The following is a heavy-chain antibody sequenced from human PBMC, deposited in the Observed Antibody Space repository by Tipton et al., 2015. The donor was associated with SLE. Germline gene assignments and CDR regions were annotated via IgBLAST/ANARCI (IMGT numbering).Heavy chain of an antibody. CDR3: VTNMDYLVSVSTLEY. V-gene: IGHV3-9*01. D-gene: IGHD2-2*01. CDR2: ISWDSDSK. J-gene: IGHJ4*02. Sequence: AVSGFDFDDYAMHWVRQAPGKGLEWVSSISWDSDSKYYADSVKGRFTISRDNGKSALYLHMNGLRPEDTALYYCVTNMDYLVSVSTLEYWGQGILVTVSS. CDR1: GFDFDDYA.